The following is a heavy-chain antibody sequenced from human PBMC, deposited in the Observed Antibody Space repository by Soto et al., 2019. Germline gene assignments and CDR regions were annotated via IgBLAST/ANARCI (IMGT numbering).Heavy chain of an antibody. D-gene: IGHD4-17*01. CDR2: ITGSGDYT. Sequence: EVQMLESGGGLVQPWGSLRLSCAASGFTFSSYALTWVRQAPGKGLEWVSSITGSGDYTTYTDSVKGRFTITRDDAKNTLFLQITGMRADDMAISDCGTDSNGDYFGACELWSEGTMVTVYS. CDR1: GFTFSSYA. V-gene: IGHV3-23*01. J-gene: IGHJ3*01. CDR3: GTDSNGDYFGACEL.